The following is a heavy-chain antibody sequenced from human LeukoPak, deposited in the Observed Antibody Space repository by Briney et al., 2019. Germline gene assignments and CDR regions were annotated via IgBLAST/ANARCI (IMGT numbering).Heavy chain of an antibody. D-gene: IGHD1-1*01. V-gene: IGHV5-51*01. J-gene: IGHJ5*02. CDR3: ARRSTTTIGTARWGFDP. CDR1: GYIFTYYW. Sequence: GESLNISCKGSGYIFTYYWIAWVRQMPGKGLEWMGIIYPGDSDTRYSPSFQGQVTISADKSITTAYLQWSSLKASDSAMYYCARRSTTTIGTARWGFDPWGQGTLVTVSS. CDR2: IYPGDSDT.